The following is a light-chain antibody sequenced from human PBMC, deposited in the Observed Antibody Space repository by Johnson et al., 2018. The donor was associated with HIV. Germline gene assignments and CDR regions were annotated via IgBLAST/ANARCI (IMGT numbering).Light chain of an antibody. CDR2: DNN. Sequence: HSVLTQPPSVSAAPGQKVTISCSGSSSNIGNNYVSWYQQLPGTAPKLLIYDNNKRPSGIPDRFSGSTSGTSATLGITGLQTGDEADYYCGTWDSSLSAVFGTGTKVTVL. V-gene: IGLV1-51*01. CDR3: GTWDSSLSAV. CDR1: SSNIGNNY. J-gene: IGLJ1*01.